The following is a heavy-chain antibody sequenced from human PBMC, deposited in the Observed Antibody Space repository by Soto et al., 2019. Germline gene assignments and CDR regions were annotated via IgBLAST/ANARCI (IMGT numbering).Heavy chain of an antibody. CDR3: ARVPGCSGGSCPFDY. V-gene: IGHV4-30-4*01. D-gene: IGHD2-15*01. Sequence: QVQLQESGPGRGKPYQTRSPTGPVSGGSIGSGDYYGSGIRKPPGRGLEWIGYIYYSGSTYYNPSLKSRVTISVDTSKNQFSLKLSSVTAADTAVYYCARVPGCSGGSCPFDYWGQGTLVTVSS. J-gene: IGHJ4*02. CDR1: GGSIGSGDYY. CDR2: IYYSGST.